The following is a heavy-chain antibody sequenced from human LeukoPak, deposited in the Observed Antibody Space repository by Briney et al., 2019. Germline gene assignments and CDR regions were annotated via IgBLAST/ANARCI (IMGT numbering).Heavy chain of an antibody. Sequence: SVKVSCKASGGTFSSYAISWVRQAPGQGLEWMGGIIPIFGTANYAQKFQGRVTITADESTSTAYMELSSLRSEDTAVYYCARVKSYYYDSSGSHSAFDIWGQGTMVTVSS. CDR3: ARVKSYYYDSSGSHSAFDI. J-gene: IGHJ3*02. V-gene: IGHV1-69*13. CDR1: GGTFSSYA. CDR2: IIPIFGTA. D-gene: IGHD3-22*01.